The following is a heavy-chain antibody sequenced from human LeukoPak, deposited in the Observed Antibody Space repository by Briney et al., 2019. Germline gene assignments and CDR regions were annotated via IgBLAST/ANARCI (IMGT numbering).Heavy chain of an antibody. CDR1: GGTFSSYA. CDR3: ASARGYSYGLSLDY. J-gene: IGHJ4*02. V-gene: IGHV1-69*05. Sequence: ASVNVSCKASGGTFSSYAISWVRQPPAKGLEWMGGIIPIFGTANYAQKFQGRVTITTDESTSTAYMELSSLRSEDTAVYYCASARGYSYGLSLDYWGQGTLVTVSS. CDR2: IIPIFGTA. D-gene: IGHD5-18*01.